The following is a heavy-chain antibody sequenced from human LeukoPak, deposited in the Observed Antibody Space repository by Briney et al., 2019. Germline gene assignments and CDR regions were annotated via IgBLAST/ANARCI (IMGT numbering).Heavy chain of an antibody. CDR3: AKAYGSGSNEVYHFDY. V-gene: IGHV3-23*01. Sequence: TGGSLRLSCAASGFTFSNYAMTWVRRAPGKGLEWVSVISGSGGGIYYADFVKGRFTISRDNSKNTLYLQMNSLRVEDTAAYYCAKAYGSGSNEVYHFDYWGQGTLVTVSS. J-gene: IGHJ4*02. D-gene: IGHD3-10*01. CDR2: ISGSGGGI. CDR1: GFTFSNYA.